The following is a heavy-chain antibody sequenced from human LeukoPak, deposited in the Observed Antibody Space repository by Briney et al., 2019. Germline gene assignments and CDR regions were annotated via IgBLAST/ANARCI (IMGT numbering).Heavy chain of an antibody. J-gene: IGHJ4*02. V-gene: IGHV3-23*01. D-gene: IGHD2-2*01. CDR3: AKGIVVVLAAGYYFDY. CDR1: GFSFSTYA. CDR2: ISGSGGST. Sequence: GGSLRLSCAASGFSFSTYAISWVRQAPGKGLEWVSAISGSGGSTYYADSVKGRFTISRDNSKNTLYLQMNSLRAEDTAIYYCAKGIVVVLAAGYYFDYWGQGTLVTVSS.